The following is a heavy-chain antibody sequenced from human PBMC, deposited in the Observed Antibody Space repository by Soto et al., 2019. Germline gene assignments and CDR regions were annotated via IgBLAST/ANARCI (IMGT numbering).Heavy chain of an antibody. CDR3: ARQTYSSSSVDYFDY. V-gene: IGHV5-51*01. Sequence: GESLKISCKGSGYAFSAYWIAWVRQMSGKGLEWMGIIYPGDSDTRYSPSFQGQVTISADKSISTAYLQWSSLEASDTAMYYCARQTYSSSSVDYFDYWGQGTLVTVSS. CDR2: IYPGDSDT. CDR1: GYAFSAYW. J-gene: IGHJ4*02. D-gene: IGHD6-6*01.